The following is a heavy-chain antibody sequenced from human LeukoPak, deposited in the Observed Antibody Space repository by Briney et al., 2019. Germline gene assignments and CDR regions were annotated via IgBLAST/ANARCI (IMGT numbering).Heavy chain of an antibody. J-gene: IGHJ6*02. CDR2: INSDGSST. D-gene: IGHD3-3*01. Sequence: GGSLRLSCAASGFTFSSYWMHWVRQAPGKGLVWVSRINSDGSSTSYADSVKGRFTISRDNAKNTLYLQMNSLRAEDTAVYYCARSEHDFWSGYYLDVWGQRTTVTVSS. CDR3: ARSEHDFWSGYYLDV. CDR1: GFTFSSYW. V-gene: IGHV3-74*01.